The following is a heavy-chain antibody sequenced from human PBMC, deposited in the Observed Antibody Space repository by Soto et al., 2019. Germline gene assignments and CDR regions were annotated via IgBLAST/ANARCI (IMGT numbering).Heavy chain of an antibody. CDR3: ARDDYGDQIPDY. V-gene: IGHV1-2*02. D-gene: IGHD4-17*01. CDR2: INPNSGGT. Sequence: ASVKVSCKASGGTFSSYAISWVRQAPGQGLEWMGGINPNSGGTNYAQKFQGRVTMTRDTSISTAYMELSRLRSDDTAVYYCARDDYGDQIPDYWGQGTLVTVSS. J-gene: IGHJ4*02. CDR1: GGTFSSYA.